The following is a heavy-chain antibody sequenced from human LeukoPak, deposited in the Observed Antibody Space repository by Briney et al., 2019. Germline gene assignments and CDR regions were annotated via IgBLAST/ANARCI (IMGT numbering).Heavy chain of an antibody. D-gene: IGHD2-21*01. Sequence: GGSLRLSCAASGFTFSNYAMSWVRQAPGKGLEWVSSISGSGSSTYYADSVKGRFTISRDSSKSTLYLQMNSLRAEDTAVYYCANNCGGDCYAPNYWGQGTLVTVSS. CDR2: ISGSGSST. CDR1: GFTFSNYA. J-gene: IGHJ4*02. CDR3: ANNCGGDCYAPNY. V-gene: IGHV3-23*01.